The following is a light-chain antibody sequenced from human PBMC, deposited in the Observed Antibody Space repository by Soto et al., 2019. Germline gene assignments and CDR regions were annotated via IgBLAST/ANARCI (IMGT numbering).Light chain of an antibody. CDR1: SSNIGSYT. CDR2: SNN. Sequence: QSVLTQPPSASGTPGQRVTISCSGSSSNIGSYTVNWYQQVPGTAPKLLFYSNNQRPSGVPARFSGSKSGTSASLAISGLQPEDEADYYCAAWDDTLNGLLFGGGTKLTVL. CDR3: AAWDDTLNGLL. J-gene: IGLJ2*01. V-gene: IGLV1-44*01.